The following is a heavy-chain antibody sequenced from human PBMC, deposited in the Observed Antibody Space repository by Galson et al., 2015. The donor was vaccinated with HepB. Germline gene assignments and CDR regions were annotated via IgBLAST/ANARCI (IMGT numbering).Heavy chain of an antibody. Sequence: SVKVSCKASGYTFTSYTMHWVRQAPGQRLEWMGWINAGNGNTKYSQKFQGRVTITRDTSASTAYMELSSLRSEDTAVYCCAREAGDYGDYGTIRYWGQGTLVTVSS. J-gene: IGHJ4*02. D-gene: IGHD4-17*01. V-gene: IGHV1-3*01. CDR1: GYTFTSYT. CDR3: AREAGDYGDYGTIRY. CDR2: INAGNGNT.